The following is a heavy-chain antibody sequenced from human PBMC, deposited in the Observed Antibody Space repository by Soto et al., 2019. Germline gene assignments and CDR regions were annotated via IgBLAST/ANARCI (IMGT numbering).Heavy chain of an antibody. CDR2: IKQDGGEK. V-gene: IGHV3-7*01. J-gene: IGHJ4*02. CDR3: ARDRWWLVH. CDR1: GFTFSGYW. Sequence: EVQLVESGGGLVQPGGSLRLSCAASGFTFSGYWMNWVRQAPGKGLEWVANIKQDGGEKYYVDSVKGRFTNSRDNAKNSLYLQINSLRAEDTAVYYCARDRWWLVHWGQGTLVTVSS. D-gene: IGHD6-19*01.